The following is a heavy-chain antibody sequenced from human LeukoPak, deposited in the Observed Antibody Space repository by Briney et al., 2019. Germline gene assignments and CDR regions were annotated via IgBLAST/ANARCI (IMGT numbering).Heavy chain of an antibody. V-gene: IGHV4-61*02. J-gene: IGHJ5*02. CDR1: GGSLRSGSYY. D-gene: IGHD5-24*01. Sequence: TLSLTCNVLGGSLRSGSYYWSLIRQPPGKGPEWTWRIYTSGSTNYNPSLKSRVTISVDTSKNQFSLKLSSVTAADTAVYYCARVLPGRDGQDGWFDPWGQGTLVTVSS. CDR3: ARVLPGRDGQDGWFDP. CDR2: IYTSGST.